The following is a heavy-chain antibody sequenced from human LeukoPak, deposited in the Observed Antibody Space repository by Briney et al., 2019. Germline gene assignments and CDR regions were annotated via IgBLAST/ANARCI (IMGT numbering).Heavy chain of an antibody. CDR2: ISSSGSTI. CDR3: ARGGELDYYYYYGMDV. D-gene: IGHD3-3*02. CDR1: GCTFSDYY. V-gene: IGHV3-11*01. J-gene: IGHJ6*02. Sequence: GGSLRLSCAASGCTFSDYYMSWIRQAPGKGLEWVSYISSSGSTIYYADSVKGRFTISRDNAKNSLYLQMNSLRAEDTAVYYCARGGELDYYYYYGMDVWGQGTTVTVSS.